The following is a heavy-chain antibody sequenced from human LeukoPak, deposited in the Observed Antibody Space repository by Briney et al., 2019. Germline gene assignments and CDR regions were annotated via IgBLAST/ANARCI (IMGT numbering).Heavy chain of an antibody. V-gene: IGHV1-46*01. CDR3: AKLAASETGEGS. D-gene: IGHD6-13*01. CDR2: INPSGDST. Sequence: GASVTISCKASGYTFTSNHIHCVRQAPGQGLEWMGVINPSGDSTSYAQKFQGRVTMTRDTSTSTVYMELSSLRSEDTAIYYCAKLAASETGEGSWGQGTLVTVSS. J-gene: IGHJ5*02. CDR1: GYTFTSNH.